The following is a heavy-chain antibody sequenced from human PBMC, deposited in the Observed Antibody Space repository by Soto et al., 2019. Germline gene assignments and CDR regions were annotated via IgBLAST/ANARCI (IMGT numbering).Heavy chain of an antibody. CDR3: ATTRLPDTKRPTPNDGFDI. D-gene: IGHD2-2*01. V-gene: IGHV1-2*04. J-gene: IGHJ3*02. CDR1: GYTFTGYY. Sequence: QVQLVQSGAEVKKPGASMKVSCKASGYTFTGYYMNWVRQAPGQGLEWLGWMNTITGGTNNARKFQGWVTMTWDTSISTAYMKLHSLTSADTAVYFCATTRLPDTKRPTPNDGFDIWGQGTMVTVSS. CDR2: MNTITGGT.